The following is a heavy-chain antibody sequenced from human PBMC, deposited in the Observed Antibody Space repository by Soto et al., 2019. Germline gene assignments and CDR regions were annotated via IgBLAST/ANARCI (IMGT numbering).Heavy chain of an antibody. J-gene: IGHJ4*02. D-gene: IGHD3-10*01. Sequence: EVQLVESGGGLVQPGRSLRLSCAASGFTFDDYAMHWVRQAPGKGLEWVSGISWNSGSIGYADSVKGRFAISRDNAKNSLYLPMNSLRAEDTALYYCAKDYYGSGSYLSFDYWGQGTLVTVSS. V-gene: IGHV3-9*01. CDR1: GFTFDDYA. CDR2: ISWNSGSI. CDR3: AKDYYGSGSYLSFDY.